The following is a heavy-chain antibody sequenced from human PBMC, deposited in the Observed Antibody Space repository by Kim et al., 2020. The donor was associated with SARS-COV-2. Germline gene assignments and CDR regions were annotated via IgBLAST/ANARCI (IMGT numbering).Heavy chain of an antibody. CDR2: GSP. V-gene: IGHV1-46*01. D-gene: IGHD3-16*01. J-gene: IGHJ5*02. Sequence: GSPRYDKKVKGRVTMTRDTSTSTVYMELSSLRSEDTAVYYCARLGEPFDPWGQGTLVTVSS. CDR3: ARLGEPFDP.